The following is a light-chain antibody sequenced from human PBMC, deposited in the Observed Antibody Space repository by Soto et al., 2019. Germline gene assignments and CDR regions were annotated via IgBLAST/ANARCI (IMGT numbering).Light chain of an antibody. J-gene: IGKJ3*01. CDR1: QSVSSK. V-gene: IGKV3-20*01. CDR2: GAS. CDR3: QQYGSSPFT. Sequence: IVMTQSPATLSVSPGERAILSCRASQSVSSKLAWYQQKPGQAPRLLIYGASSRATGIPDRFSGSGSGTDFTLTISRLEPEDFAVYYCQQYGSSPFTFGPGTKVDIK.